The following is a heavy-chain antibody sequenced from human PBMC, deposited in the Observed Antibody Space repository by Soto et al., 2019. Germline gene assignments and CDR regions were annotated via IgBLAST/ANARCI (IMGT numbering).Heavy chain of an antibody. J-gene: IGHJ4*02. CDR3: AKGDTAMDFDY. CDR1: GFTFSSYG. V-gene: IGHV3-30*18. D-gene: IGHD5-18*01. Sequence: PGGSLRLSCAASGFTFSSYGMHWVRQAPGKGLEWVAVISYDGSNKYYADSVKGRFTISRDNSKNTLYLQMNSLRAEDTAVYYCAKGDTAMDFDYWGQGTLVTVSS. CDR2: ISYDGSNK.